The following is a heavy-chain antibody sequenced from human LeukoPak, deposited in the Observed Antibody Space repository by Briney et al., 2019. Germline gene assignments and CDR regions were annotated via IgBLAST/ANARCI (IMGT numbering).Heavy chain of an antibody. J-gene: IGHJ3*02. D-gene: IGHD4-23*01. V-gene: IGHV3-43*02. CDR2: ISGDGGTT. CDR1: GFTFDDYA. Sequence: GGSLRLSCAASGFTFDDYAMHWVRQAPGKVLEWVSLISGDGGTTYYAASVKGRFTISRDNSKTSLYLQMNSLRTEDTALYYCAKGYSGGTSEAFHIWGPGTTVTVSS. CDR3: AKGYSGGTSEAFHI.